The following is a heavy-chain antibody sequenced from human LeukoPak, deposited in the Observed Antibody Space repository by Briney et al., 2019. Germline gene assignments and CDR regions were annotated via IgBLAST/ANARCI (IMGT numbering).Heavy chain of an antibody. D-gene: IGHD3-10*01. V-gene: IGHV3-23*01. CDR2: ISASGDTT. Sequence: GGSLRLSCAASGFPFSAYAMSWVRQAPGKGLEWVSAISASGDTTYYADSVKGRFTISRDNSKNTLDLQMNSLRAEDTAVYYCARDSLMLRGPLVIYYFDFWGQGTLVTVSS. J-gene: IGHJ4*02. CDR1: GFPFSAYA. CDR3: ARDSLMLRGPLVIYYFDF.